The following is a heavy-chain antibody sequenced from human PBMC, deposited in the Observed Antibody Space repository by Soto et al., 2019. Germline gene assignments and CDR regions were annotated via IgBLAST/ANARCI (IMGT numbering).Heavy chain of an antibody. J-gene: IGHJ4*02. CDR1: GFTFSSYA. CDR2: ISGSGGST. V-gene: IGHV3-23*01. D-gene: IGHD5-12*01. Sequence: PGGSLRLSCAASGFTFSSYAMSWVRQAPGKGLEWVSGISGSGGSTYYADSVKGRFTISRDNSKNTLFLQMNSLRAEDTAVYYCAKDRGGYSGSYDYFDYWGQGILVTVSS. CDR3: AKDRGGYSGSYDYFDY.